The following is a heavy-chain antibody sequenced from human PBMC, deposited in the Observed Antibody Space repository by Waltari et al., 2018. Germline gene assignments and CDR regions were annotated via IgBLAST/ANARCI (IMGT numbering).Heavy chain of an antibody. J-gene: IGHJ5*02. CDR1: NGSITGFF. V-gene: IGHV4-59*01. CDR3: ARGRIHYTSNWFDP. D-gene: IGHD3-10*01. Sequence: QVQLQESGPGQVKPSETLSLTCSVSNGSITGFFWNWIRQSPGKGLELIGYIYYTGSTDYNPSLKSRVTISVYTAKNQFSLRLNSVTAADTGVYYCARGRIHYTSNWFDPWGQGTLVTVSS. CDR2: IYYTGST.